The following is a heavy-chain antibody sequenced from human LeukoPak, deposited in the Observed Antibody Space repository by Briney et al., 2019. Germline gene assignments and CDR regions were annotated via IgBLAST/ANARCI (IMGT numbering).Heavy chain of an antibody. CDR2: IKQDGSEK. Sequence: PGGSLRLSCAASGFTFSSYWMSWVRQAPGKGLEGVANIKQDGSEKYYVDSVKGRFTISRDNAKNSLYLQMNSLRAEDTAVYYCARVGPYYEIDYWGQGTLVTVSS. J-gene: IGHJ4*02. V-gene: IGHV3-7*01. CDR1: GFTFSSYW. D-gene: IGHD3-22*01. CDR3: ARVGPYYEIDY.